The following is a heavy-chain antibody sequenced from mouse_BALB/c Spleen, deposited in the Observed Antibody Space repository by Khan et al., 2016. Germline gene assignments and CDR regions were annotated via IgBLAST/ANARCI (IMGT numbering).Heavy chain of an antibody. Sequence: EVQLQESGPGLVKPSQSLSLTCTVTGYSITSDYAWNWIRQFPGNKLEWMGYISYSGSTSYNPSLKSRISITRDTTKNQFFLQLNSVTTEDTATXCCARGYYGSSYFDYWGEGTTLTVSS. CDR1: GYSITSDYA. D-gene: IGHD1-1*01. CDR2: ISYSGST. CDR3: ARGYYGSSYFDY. V-gene: IGHV3-2*02. J-gene: IGHJ2*01.